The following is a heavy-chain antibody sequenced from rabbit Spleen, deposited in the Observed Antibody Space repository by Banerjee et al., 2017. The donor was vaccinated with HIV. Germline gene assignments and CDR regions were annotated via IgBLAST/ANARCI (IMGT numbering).Heavy chain of an antibody. Sequence: QQQLEESGGGLVKPGGTLTLTCTASGFSFSSILWICWVRQAPGEGLEWIACIDTGSSGFTYFASWAKGRFTISKTSSTTVTLQLNSLTAADTATYFCARDQAGYAGYGYTWGLWGQGTLVTVS. CDR1: GFSFSSILW. V-gene: IGHV1S45*01. CDR3: ARDQAGYAGYGYTWGL. CDR2: IDTGSSGFT. D-gene: IGHD6-1*01. J-gene: IGHJ6*01.